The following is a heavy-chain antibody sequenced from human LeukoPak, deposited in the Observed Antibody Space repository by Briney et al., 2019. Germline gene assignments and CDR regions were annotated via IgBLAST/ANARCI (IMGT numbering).Heavy chain of an antibody. CDR2: ISSSSSTI. CDR3: ARDRSSSWYGWFDP. D-gene: IGHD6-13*01. CDR1: GFTFSDYY. J-gene: IGHJ5*02. Sequence: GGSLRLSCAASGFTFSDYYMNWVRQAPGKGLEWVSYISSSSSTIYYADSVKGRFTISRDNAKNSLYLQMNSLRAEDTAVYYCARDRSSSWYGWFDPWGQGTLVTVSS. V-gene: IGHV3-11*04.